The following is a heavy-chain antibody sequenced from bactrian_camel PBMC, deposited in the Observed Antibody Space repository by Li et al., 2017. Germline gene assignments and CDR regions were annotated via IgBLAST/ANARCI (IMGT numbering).Heavy chain of an antibody. CDR1: GFRFDFVY. CDR3: AADFYNLQLARSYSY. Sequence: VQLVESGGELVHPGGSLRLSCVASGFRFDFVYMGWVRQAPGKGLEWLAGIHDDSRTAYRDSVKDRFTISKDNVKNTLYLQMNSLEVDDTAMYYCAADFYNLQLARSYSYWGQGTQVTVS. D-gene: IGHD7*01. J-gene: IGHJ4*01. V-gene: IGHV3S10*01. CDR2: IHDDSRT.